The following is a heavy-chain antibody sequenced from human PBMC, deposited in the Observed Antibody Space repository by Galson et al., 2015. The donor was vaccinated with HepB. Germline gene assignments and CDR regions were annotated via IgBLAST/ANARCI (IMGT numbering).Heavy chain of an antibody. Sequence: SLRLSCAASGFTFSNNAMTWVRQAPGKGLEWVAWITGSGGNIYYADSVKGRFTISRDNSKNTLYLHLNSLRTEDTAVYFCARSSGPKTVTTEYKYWGQGTLVTISS. D-gene: IGHD4-17*01. CDR3: ARSSGPKTVTTEYKY. V-gene: IGHV3-23*01. CDR1: GFTFSNNA. CDR2: ITGSGGNI. J-gene: IGHJ4*02.